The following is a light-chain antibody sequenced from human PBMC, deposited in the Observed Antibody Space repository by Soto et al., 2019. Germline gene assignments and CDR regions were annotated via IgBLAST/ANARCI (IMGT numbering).Light chain of an antibody. Sequence: IVLTQSPGTLFLSPGERATLSCGASQRVTNNFIAWYQQKPDQAPRLLIYGASTRATGVPDRFSGSGSGTDFTLTISRLEPGDFAVYYCQQYCTLLFTFGRGTKVEIK. CDR2: GAS. CDR3: QQYCTLLFT. CDR1: QRVTNNF. J-gene: IGKJ3*01. V-gene: IGKV3-20*01.